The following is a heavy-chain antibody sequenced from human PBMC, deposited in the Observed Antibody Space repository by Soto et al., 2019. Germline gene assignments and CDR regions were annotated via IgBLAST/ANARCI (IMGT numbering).Heavy chain of an antibody. D-gene: IGHD1-26*01. CDR2: SYPGDPNA. CDR1: GYRFTNCW. V-gene: IGHV5-51*01. J-gene: IGHJ6*02. CDR3: ARHVGYPPHNFYGMDV. Sequence: GESLKISCKGSGYRFTNCWIGWVRQMPGKGLEWMGISYPGDPNARYSPSFQGQVPISADKSNNTVYLQWSSSLKASDTAMYYCARHVGYPPHNFYGMDVWGQGTTVTVSS.